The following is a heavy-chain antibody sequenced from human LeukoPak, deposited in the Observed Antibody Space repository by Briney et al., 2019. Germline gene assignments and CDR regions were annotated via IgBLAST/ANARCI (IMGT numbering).Heavy chain of an antibody. CDR1: GFTFSSYA. J-gene: IGHJ6*03. V-gene: IGHV3-7*01. D-gene: IGHD3-3*01. Sequence: PGGSLRLSCAASGFTFSSYAMSWVRQAPGKGLEWVANIKQDGSEKYYVDSVKGRFTISRDNAKNSLYLQMNSLRAEDTAVYYCARDKGFWSGYSQSPYYYYYYMDVWGKGTTVTVSS. CDR2: IKQDGSEK. CDR3: ARDKGFWSGYSQSPYYYYYYMDV.